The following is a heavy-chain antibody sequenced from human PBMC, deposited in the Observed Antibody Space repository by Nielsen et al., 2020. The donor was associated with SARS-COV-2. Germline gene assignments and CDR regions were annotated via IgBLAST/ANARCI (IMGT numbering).Heavy chain of an antibody. CDR1: GFTFSSYA. D-gene: IGHD3-10*02. V-gene: IGHV3-30-3*01. CDR2: ISYDGSNK. J-gene: IGHJ4*02. Sequence: GESLKISCGASGFTFSSYAMHWVRQAPGKGLEWVAVISYDGSNKYYADSVKGRFTISRDNSKNTLYLQMNSLRAEDTAVYYCARDMCYWGQGTLVTVSS. CDR3: ARDMCY.